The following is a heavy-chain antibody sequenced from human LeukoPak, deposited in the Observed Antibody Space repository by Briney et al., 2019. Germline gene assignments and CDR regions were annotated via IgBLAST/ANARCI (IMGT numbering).Heavy chain of an antibody. Sequence: SETLSLTCTVSGGSISTGNVYWGWVRQPPGKGLEWIAYFSYTGRTYYNPSLKSRVTISVDTSKNQFSLKLSSVTAADTAVYYCATTVNYDFWSGYYRPFDYWGQGTLVTVSS. CDR2: FSYTGRT. CDR3: ATTVNYDFWSGYYRPFDY. D-gene: IGHD3-3*01. J-gene: IGHJ4*02. CDR1: GGSISTGNVY. V-gene: IGHV4-39*01.